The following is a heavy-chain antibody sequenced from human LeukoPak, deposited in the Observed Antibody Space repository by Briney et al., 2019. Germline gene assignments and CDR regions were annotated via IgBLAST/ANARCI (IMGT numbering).Heavy chain of an antibody. Sequence: PSETLSLTCTVSGDSISSGDYYWSWIRQPAGKGLEWIGRISSSGSTNYNPSLKSRVTISVDTSKNQFSLKLSSVTAADTAVYYCARPQAGYSSSWVFDPWGQGTLVTVSS. D-gene: IGHD6-13*01. CDR2: ISSSGST. J-gene: IGHJ5*02. V-gene: IGHV4-61*02. CDR1: GDSISSGDYY. CDR3: ARPQAGYSSSWVFDP.